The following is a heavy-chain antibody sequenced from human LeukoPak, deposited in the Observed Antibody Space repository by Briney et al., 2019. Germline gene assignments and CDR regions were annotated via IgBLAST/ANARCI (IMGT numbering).Heavy chain of an antibody. D-gene: IGHD3-10*01. CDR3: ARVAGTYPDY. J-gene: IGHJ4*02. Sequence: SETLSLTCTVSGGSISSYYWSWIRQPPGKGLEWIGYIYFSGSTNYNPSLKSRITISVDTSKNQFSLKLRSVTAADTAVYYCARVAGTYPDYWGQGTLVTVSS. CDR2: IYFSGST. V-gene: IGHV4-59*01. CDR1: GGSISSYY.